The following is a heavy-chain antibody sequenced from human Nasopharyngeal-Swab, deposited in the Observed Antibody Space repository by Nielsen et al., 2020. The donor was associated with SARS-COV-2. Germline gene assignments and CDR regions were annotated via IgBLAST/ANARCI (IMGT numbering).Heavy chain of an antibody. D-gene: IGHD5-12*01. CDR3: ARQGESINNDY. CDR2: IDPSDSYT. CDR1: GYSFTSHW. V-gene: IGHV5-10-1*01. J-gene: IGHJ4*02. Sequence: GESLKISCKGSGYSFTSHWISWVRQMPRKGLEWMGRIDPSDSYTNYSPSFQGHVTISADKSISTAYLQWSSLKASDTAMYYCARQGESINNDYWGQGTLVTVSS.